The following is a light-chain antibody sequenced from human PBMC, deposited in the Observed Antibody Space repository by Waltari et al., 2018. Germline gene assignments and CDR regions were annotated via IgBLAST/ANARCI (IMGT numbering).Light chain of an antibody. Sequence: SYDLTQPPSVSVSPGQTARITCSGNTLPKQFAYWYQQKPGQAPVLMIYKDSERPSGIPERFSGSSSGTTVMLTISGVQAEYEADYYCQSADNSGTPVVFGGGTKLTVL. CDR1: TLPKQF. J-gene: IGLJ2*01. CDR3: QSADNSGTPVV. CDR2: KDS. V-gene: IGLV3-25*03.